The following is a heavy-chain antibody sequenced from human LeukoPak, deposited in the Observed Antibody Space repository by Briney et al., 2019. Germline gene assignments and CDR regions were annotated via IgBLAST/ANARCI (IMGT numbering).Heavy chain of an antibody. CDR2: ISSSSSYI. CDR1: GFTFSSYS. Sequence: GGSLRLSCAASGFTFSSYSMNWVRQAPGKGLEWVSSISSSSSYIYYADSVKGRFTISRDKAKNSLYLQMNSLRAEDTAVYYCARDLSSVPNYYDSSGYYQHPPFDYWGQGTLVTVPS. CDR3: ARDLSSVPNYYDSSGYYQHPPFDY. V-gene: IGHV3-21*01. J-gene: IGHJ4*02. D-gene: IGHD3-22*01.